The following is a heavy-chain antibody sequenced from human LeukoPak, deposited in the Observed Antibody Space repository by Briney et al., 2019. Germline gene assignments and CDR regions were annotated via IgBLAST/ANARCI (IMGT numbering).Heavy chain of an antibody. J-gene: IGHJ4*02. CDR3: GRDLSGATDY. CDR1: WFTFSHYW. D-gene: IGHD5-12*01. Sequence: GGSLRLSCGASWFTFSHYWMHWVPPAPGKGLECVSRIKPDGSVPTYADSVKGRFTITRDNAKNTLYLQMNSLRDEETAVYYCGRDLSGATDYWGQGTLVTVSS. V-gene: IGHV3-74*01. CDR2: IKPDGSVP.